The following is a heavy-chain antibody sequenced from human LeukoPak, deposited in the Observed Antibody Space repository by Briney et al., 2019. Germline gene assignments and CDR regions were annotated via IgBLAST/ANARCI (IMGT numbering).Heavy chain of an antibody. CDR1: GYSFTSYG. CDR2: INPSGSST. D-gene: IGHD3-22*01. Sequence: AAVKLSCKASGYSFTSYGIHWVRQPPGQGLEWMGIINPSGSSTTYAQNFQRRVLSTGDTSTGTVYMQLSSLRSEDTAVYYCARDYYDSSGYSHGGHWVQGTLDTVPS. J-gene: IGHJ4*02. CDR3: ARDYYDSSGYSHGGH. V-gene: IGHV1-46*01.